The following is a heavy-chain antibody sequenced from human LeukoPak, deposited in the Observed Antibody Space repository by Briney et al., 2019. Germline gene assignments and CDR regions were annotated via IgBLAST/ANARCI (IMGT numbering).Heavy chain of an antibody. J-gene: IGHJ5*02. CDR2: IYYSGST. Sequence: PSETLSLTCTVSGGSISSSSYYWGWIRQPRGKGLEWIGSIYYSGSTYCNPSLKSRVTISVDTSKNQFSLKLSSVTAADTAVYYCARRAVVTPGWFDPWGQGTLVTVSS. V-gene: IGHV4-39*01. CDR1: GGSISSSSYY. D-gene: IGHD4-23*01. CDR3: ARRAVVTPGWFDP.